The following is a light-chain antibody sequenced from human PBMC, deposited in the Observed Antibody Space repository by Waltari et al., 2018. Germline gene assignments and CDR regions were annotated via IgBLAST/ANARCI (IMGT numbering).Light chain of an antibody. V-gene: IGKV4-1*01. CDR2: WAS. Sequence: DIVMTQSPDSLAVSLGERATINCKSSQSVLYSSSNKSYLTWYQQKPGQPPKLLIYWASTRESGVPDLFSGSGSGTGFTLTISSLQAEDVAVYYCHQYYSTPWTFGQGTKVEIK. CDR3: HQYYSTPWT. CDR1: QSVLYSSSNKSY. J-gene: IGKJ1*01.